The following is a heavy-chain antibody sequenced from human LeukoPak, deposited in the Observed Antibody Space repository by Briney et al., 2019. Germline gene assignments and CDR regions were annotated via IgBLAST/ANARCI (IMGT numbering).Heavy chain of an antibody. CDR1: GYIFTNYP. V-gene: IGHV7-4-1*02. Sequence: GASVKVSCKASGYIFTNYPMNWVRQAPGQGLEWMGLINTNTGNPTYAQGLTERFVFSWDTSVSTAYLQITSLKAEDTAVYFCVRDSYCSGGTCYSRVGYWGQGTEVTVSS. J-gene: IGHJ4*02. CDR2: INTNTGNP. CDR3: VRDSYCSGGTCYSRVGY. D-gene: IGHD2-15*01.